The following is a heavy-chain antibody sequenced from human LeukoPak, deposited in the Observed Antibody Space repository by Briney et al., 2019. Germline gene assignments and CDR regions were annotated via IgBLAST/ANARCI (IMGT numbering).Heavy chain of an antibody. V-gene: IGHV3-53*01. J-gene: IGHJ4*02. CDR1: GFTVSSNS. CDR3: ARRTTYFGWRPSESPSCFDY. Sequence: GGSLRLSCTVSGFTVSSNSMSWVRQAPGKGLEWVSFIYSDNTHYSDSVKGRFTISRDNSKNTLYLQMNSLRAEDTAVYYCARRTTYFGWRPSESPSCFDYWGQGTLVTVSS. CDR2: IYSDNT. D-gene: IGHD3-9*01.